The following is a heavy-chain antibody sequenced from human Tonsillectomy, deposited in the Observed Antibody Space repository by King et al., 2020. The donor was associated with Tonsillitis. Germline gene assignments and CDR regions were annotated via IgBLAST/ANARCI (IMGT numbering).Heavy chain of an antibody. D-gene: IGHD3-10*01. Sequence: VQLVESGADVKKPGASVKVSCKASGFTFTAYYIHWVRQAPSQGLQWMGWVNPHSGGTEYAQNFQGRVTMTRDTSISTAYMELSGLRSDDTAVYYCARIKYYGSGSYYDSNFDYWGQGTLVTGSS. CDR1: GFTFTAYY. V-gene: IGHV1-2*02. J-gene: IGHJ4*02. CDR2: VNPHSGGT. CDR3: ARIKYYGSGSYYDSNFDY.